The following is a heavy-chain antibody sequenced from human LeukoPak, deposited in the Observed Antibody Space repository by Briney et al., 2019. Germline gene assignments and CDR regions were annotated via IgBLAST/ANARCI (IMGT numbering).Heavy chain of an antibody. CDR2: IYSGGST. V-gene: IGHV3-66*01. CDR3: ARAAGYYGDYYMDV. Sequence: GGSLRLSCAASGFTVSSNYMSWVRQAPGKGLEWVSVIYSGGSTYYADSVKGRFTISRDNSKNTLYLQMNSLRAEDTAVYYCARAAGYYGDYYMDVWGKGTTVTVSS. J-gene: IGHJ6*03. D-gene: IGHD3-10*01. CDR1: GFTVSSNY.